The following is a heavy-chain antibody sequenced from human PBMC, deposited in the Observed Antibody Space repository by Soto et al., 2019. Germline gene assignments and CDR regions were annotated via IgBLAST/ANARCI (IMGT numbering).Heavy chain of an antibody. D-gene: IGHD2-21*02. CDR1: GYTFSNYA. CDR3: ARVSGGDCYSD. J-gene: IGHJ4*02. CDR2: INPNSGGT. V-gene: IGHV1-2*04. Sequence: ASVKVSCKASGYTFSNYAIHWVRQAPGQRLEWMGWINPNSGGTNYAQKFQGWVTMTRDTSISTAYMELSRLRSDDTAVYYCARVSGGDCYSDWGQGTLVTVSS.